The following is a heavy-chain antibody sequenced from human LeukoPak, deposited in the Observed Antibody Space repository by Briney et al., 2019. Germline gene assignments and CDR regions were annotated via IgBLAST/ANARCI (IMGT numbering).Heavy chain of an antibody. D-gene: IGHD6-6*01. V-gene: IGHV3-21*01. CDR3: ARELPRASSSSGGD. Sequence: NPGGSLRLSCAASGFTFSSYSMNWVRQAPGKGLEWVSSISSSSSYIYYADSVKGRFTISRDNAENSLYLQMNSLRAEDTAVYYCARELPRASSSSGGDWGQGTLVTVSS. CDR1: GFTFSSYS. J-gene: IGHJ4*02. CDR2: ISSSSSYI.